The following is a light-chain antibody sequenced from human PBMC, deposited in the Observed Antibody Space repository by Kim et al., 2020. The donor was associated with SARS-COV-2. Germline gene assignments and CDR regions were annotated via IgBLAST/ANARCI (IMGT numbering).Light chain of an antibody. V-gene: IGKV1-17*03. CDR1: QGISND. J-gene: IGKJ1*01. CDR3: LQYYDYPWT. CDR2: AAF. Sequence: EDEVTCTFRASQGISNDLAWFQQKPGKVPKRLIYAAFNLHRGVPSRFSGSGSGTEFTLTISSLQPEDFASYYCLQYYDYPWTFGQGTKVDIK.